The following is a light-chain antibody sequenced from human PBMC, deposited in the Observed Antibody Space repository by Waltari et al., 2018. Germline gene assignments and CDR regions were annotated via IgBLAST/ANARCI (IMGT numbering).Light chain of an antibody. CDR1: QNIGSSR. J-gene: IGKJ4*01. CDR2: GAS. V-gene: IGKV3-20*01. Sequence: EVVLTQSPGTLSLSPGEGATPSCRASQNIGSSRLAWYQQKPGQAPRLLISGASSRATGIPDRFSGSGSGTDFTLTIRRLESEDFAVYYCQQYDTSPLTFGGGTKVEIK. CDR3: QQYDTSPLT.